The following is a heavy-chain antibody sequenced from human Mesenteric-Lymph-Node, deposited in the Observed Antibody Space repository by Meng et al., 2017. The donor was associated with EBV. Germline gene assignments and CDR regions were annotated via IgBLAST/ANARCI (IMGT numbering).Heavy chain of an antibody. CDR3: ARGVDLSGWYYVDCFDY. Sequence: QVHLPGSAPVLFTPSFPLSLPCTVSVGSVTVCSSFRTCIRPPPWKGLELLRYISHCGRTPSHPSLKSRVNVSIDTSKNKLSVKLSSVSAADTGVYYCARGVDLSGWYYVDCFDYWGQGTLVTVSS. CDR1: VGSVTVCSSF. D-gene: IGHD6-19*01. V-gene: IGHV4-61*01. J-gene: IGHJ4*02. CDR2: ISHCGRT.